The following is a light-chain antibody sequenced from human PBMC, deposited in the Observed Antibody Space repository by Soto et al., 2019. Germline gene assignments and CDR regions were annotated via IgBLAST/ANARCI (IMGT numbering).Light chain of an antibody. V-gene: IGLV1-51*02. J-gene: IGLJ3*02. CDR1: SSNIGNNY. Sequence: QSVLTQPPSVSAAPGQKVTISCSGRSSNIGNNYVSWYQQLPGTAPKLLIYENNKRPSGIPDRFSGSTSGTSATLGITGLQAGDEADYYCGTWDSSLRGVLGGGTKLTVL. CDR3: GTWDSSLRGV. CDR2: ENN.